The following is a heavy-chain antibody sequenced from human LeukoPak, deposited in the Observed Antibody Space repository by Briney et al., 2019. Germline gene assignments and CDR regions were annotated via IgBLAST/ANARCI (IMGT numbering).Heavy chain of an antibody. V-gene: IGHV4-59*01. CDR3: ARTMEGYCSGGSCYQYSYYMDV. Sequence: SETLSLTCTVSGGSISSYYWGWIRQPPGKGLEWIGYIYYSGSTNYNPSLKRRVTISVDTSKNQFSSKLTSVTAADTAVYYCARTMEGYCSGGSCYQYSYYMDVWGKGTTVTVSS. CDR1: GGSISSYY. D-gene: IGHD2-15*01. CDR2: IYYSGST. J-gene: IGHJ6*03.